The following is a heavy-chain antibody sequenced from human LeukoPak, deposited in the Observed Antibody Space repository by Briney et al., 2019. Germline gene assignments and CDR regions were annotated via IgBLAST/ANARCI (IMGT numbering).Heavy chain of an antibody. CDR1: GGSISSYY. CDR3: ARLGSSYDAFDI. CDR2: IFNSGRT. Sequence: SETLSLTCTVSGGSISSYYWSWIRQPPGKGLEWIGYIFNSGRTNYNPSLMSRVTMSVDTSKNQFSLKLNSVTAADTAVYYCARLGSSYDAFDIWGQGTMVTVSS. V-gene: IGHV4-59*12. D-gene: IGHD2-15*01. J-gene: IGHJ3*02.